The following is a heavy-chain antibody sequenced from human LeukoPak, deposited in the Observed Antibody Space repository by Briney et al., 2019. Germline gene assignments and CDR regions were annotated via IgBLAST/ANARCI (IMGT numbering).Heavy chain of an antibody. CDR1: GFTFSSYA. J-gene: IGHJ6*03. CDR2: ISGSGGST. D-gene: IGHD4-17*01. CDR3: AKGRDYGPRTGDYMDV. Sequence: PGGSLRLSCAASGFTFSSYAMSWVRQAPGKGLEWVSAISGSGGSTYYADSVKGRFTISRDNSKNTLYLQMNSLRAEDTAVYYCAKGRDYGPRTGDYMDVWGKGTTVTVSS. V-gene: IGHV3-23*01.